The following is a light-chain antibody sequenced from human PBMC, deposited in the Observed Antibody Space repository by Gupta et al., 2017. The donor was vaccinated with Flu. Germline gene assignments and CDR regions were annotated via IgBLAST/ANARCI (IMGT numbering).Light chain of an antibody. CDR3: QQENSSSLT. V-gene: IGKV1-5*03. Sequence: DIQMTQSPSTLSASVGDRVTITCRASQSISSWLAWYQQKPGKAPKLLIYKASSLESGVPSRFSGSGSGTEFTLTISSLQPDDFATYYCQQENSSSLTFGGGTKVEIK. CDR1: QSISSW. J-gene: IGKJ4*01. CDR2: KAS.